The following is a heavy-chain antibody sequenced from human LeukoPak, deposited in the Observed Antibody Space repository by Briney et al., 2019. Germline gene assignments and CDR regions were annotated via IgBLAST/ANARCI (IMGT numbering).Heavy chain of an antibody. J-gene: IGHJ5*02. D-gene: IGHD6-13*01. CDR3: AIVATAGTGWFDP. Sequence: ASLKVSCKASRYTFTAYIMHCVRQAPGQGLEWMGWINPNSGGTNYAQKFQCRVTMTRDTSISTAYMELSRLRSEDTAVYYCAIVATAGTGWFDPWGQGTLVTVSS. CDR1: RYTFTAYI. CDR2: INPNSGGT. V-gene: IGHV1-2*02.